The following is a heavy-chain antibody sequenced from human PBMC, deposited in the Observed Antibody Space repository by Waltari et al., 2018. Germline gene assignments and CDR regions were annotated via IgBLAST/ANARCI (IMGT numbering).Heavy chain of an antibody. CDR2: ISGSGGST. CDR1: GFTFSSYA. D-gene: IGHD5-18*01. Sequence: EVQLLESGGGLVQPGGSLRLSCAASGFTFSSYAMSWVRQAPGTGLEWVSAISGSGGSTYYAEAGKGRFTISRDNSKNTLYLQMNSLRAEDTAVYYCAKVGPTLWDTAMAPFDYWGQGTLVTVSS. J-gene: IGHJ4*02. V-gene: IGHV3-23*01. CDR3: AKVGPTLWDTAMAPFDY.